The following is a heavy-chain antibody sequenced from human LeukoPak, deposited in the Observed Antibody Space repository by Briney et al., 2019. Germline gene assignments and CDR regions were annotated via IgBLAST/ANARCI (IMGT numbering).Heavy chain of an antibody. D-gene: IGHD2-15*01. Sequence: SETLSLTCAVYGGSFSGYYWSWIRQPPGKGLEWIGEINHSGSTNYNPSLKSRVTILVDTSKNQFSLKLSSVTAADTAVYYCASTCSGGSCYYVYWGQGTLVTVSS. J-gene: IGHJ4*02. CDR2: INHSGST. V-gene: IGHV4-34*01. CDR1: GGSFSGYY. CDR3: ASTCSGGSCYYVY.